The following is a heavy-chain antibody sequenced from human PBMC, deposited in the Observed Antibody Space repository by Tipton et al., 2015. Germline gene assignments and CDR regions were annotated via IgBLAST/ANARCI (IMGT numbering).Heavy chain of an antibody. CDR3: ARNDYGDYHFDY. J-gene: IGHJ4*02. D-gene: IGHD4-17*01. Sequence: TLSLTCSVSSDSINKYYWSWIRQPPGKELQWIGYIQYSGSTNYNPSLKSRVTISLDTSKNQFSLKLNSVTAADTAVYYCARNDYGDYHFDYWGQGTLVTVSS. V-gene: IGHV4-59*08. CDR1: SDSINKYY. CDR2: IQYSGST.